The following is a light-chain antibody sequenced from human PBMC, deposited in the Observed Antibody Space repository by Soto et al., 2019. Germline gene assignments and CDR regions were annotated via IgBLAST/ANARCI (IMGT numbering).Light chain of an antibody. CDR2: KAS. Sequence: DIQMTQSPSTLSASVGDRVTITCRASQSISNWLAWYQQKPGKAPKLLIYKASSLESGVPSRFSGSASGTEFTLTISSLQPDDFATYYCQQYNSYPYTFGQGTKLEIK. CDR3: QQYNSYPYT. V-gene: IGKV1-5*03. J-gene: IGKJ2*01. CDR1: QSISNW.